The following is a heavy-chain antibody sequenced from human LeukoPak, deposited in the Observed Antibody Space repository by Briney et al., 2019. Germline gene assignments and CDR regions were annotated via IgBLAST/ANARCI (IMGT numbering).Heavy chain of an antibody. J-gene: IGHJ4*02. CDR1: GYSFTSYW. V-gene: IGHV5-51*01. CDR3: ARLGPMVRGVSVDVDY. CDR2: IYPGDSDT. D-gene: IGHD3-10*01. Sequence: KNGESLKISCKGSGYSFTSYWIGWVRQMPGKGLEWMGIIYPGDSDTRYSPSFQGQVTISADKSISTAYLQWSSLKASDTAMYYCARLGPMVRGVSVDVDYWGQGTLVTVSS.